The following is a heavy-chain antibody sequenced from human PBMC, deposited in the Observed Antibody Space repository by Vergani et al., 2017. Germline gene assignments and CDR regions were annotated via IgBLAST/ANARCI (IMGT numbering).Heavy chain of an antibody. CDR1: GFTFSSYS. D-gene: IGHD5-12*01. V-gene: IGHV3-48*04. J-gene: IGHJ3*01. CDR2: ISSSSSTI. Sequence: EVQLVESGGGLVQPGGSLRLSCAASGFTFSSYSMNWVRQAPGKGLEWVSYISSSSSTIYYADSVKGRFTISRDNAKNSLYLQMNSLRAEDTAVYYCGSLSGYDVSLWGQGTMVTVSS. CDR3: GSLSGYDVSL.